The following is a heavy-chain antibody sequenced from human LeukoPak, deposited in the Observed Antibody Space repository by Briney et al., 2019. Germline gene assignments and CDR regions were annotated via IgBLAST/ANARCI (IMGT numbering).Heavy chain of an antibody. Sequence: GGSLRLPGRALEIAFRSYAMHWCGRAPGKGLEWVAVISYDGSNKYYADSVKGRFTISRDNSKNTLYLQMNSLRAEDTAVYYCARAVGELRVLSYWGQGTLVTVSS. CDR1: EIAFRSYA. D-gene: IGHD3-10*01. V-gene: IGHV3-30-3*01. CDR3: ARAVGELRVLSY. J-gene: IGHJ4*02. CDR2: ISYDGSNK.